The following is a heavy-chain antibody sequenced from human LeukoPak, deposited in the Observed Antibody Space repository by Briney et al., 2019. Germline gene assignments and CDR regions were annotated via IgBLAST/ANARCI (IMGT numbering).Heavy chain of an antibody. D-gene: IGHD3-3*01. V-gene: IGHV3-9*03. CDR3: AKENTYYGDAFDI. Sequence: PGRSLRLSCAASGFTFDDYALHWVRQAPGKGLEWVSGISWNSGSIGYADSVKGRFTISRDNAKNSLYLQMNGLRAEDMALHYCAKENTYYGDAFDIWGQGTVVTVHS. J-gene: IGHJ3*02. CDR2: ISWNSGSI. CDR1: GFTFDDYA.